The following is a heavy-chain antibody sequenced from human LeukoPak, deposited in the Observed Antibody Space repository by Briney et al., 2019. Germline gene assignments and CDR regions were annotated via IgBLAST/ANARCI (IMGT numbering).Heavy chain of an antibody. CDR2: IYYSGST. Sequence: SETLSLTCTVSGGSISSYYWSWIRQPPGKGLEWIGYIYYSGSTNYSPSLKSRVTISVDTSKNQFSLKLSSVTAADTAVYYCPSKSRYSSGWAFDYWGQGTLVTVSS. D-gene: IGHD6-19*01. V-gene: IGHV4-59*08. CDR3: PSKSRYSSGWAFDY. CDR1: GGSISSYY. J-gene: IGHJ4*02.